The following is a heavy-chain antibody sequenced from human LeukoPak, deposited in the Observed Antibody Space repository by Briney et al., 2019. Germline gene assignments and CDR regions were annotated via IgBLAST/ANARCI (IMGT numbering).Heavy chain of an antibody. V-gene: IGHV4-34*01. J-gene: IGHJ5*02. CDR1: GGSFSGYY. Sequence: SETLSLTCAVYGGSFSGYYWSWIRQPPGKGLEWIGEINHSGSTNYNPSLKSRVTISVDTSKNQFSLKLSSVTAADTAMYYCARERQRWFDPWGQGILVTVSS. D-gene: IGHD6-25*01. CDR2: INHSGST. CDR3: ARERQRWFDP.